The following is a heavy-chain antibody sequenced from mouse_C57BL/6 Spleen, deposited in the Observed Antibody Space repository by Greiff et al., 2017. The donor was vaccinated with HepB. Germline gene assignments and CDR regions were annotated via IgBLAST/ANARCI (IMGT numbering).Heavy chain of an antibody. CDR1: GFNIKDYY. CDR3: TTQRGLGAMDY. Sequence: EVQLQQSGAELVRPGASVKLSCTASGFNIKDYYMHWVKQRPEQGLEWIGRIDPEDGDTEYAPKFQGKATMTADTAANTAYLQLSSLTSEDTAVYYCTTQRGLGAMDYWGQGTSVTVSS. D-gene: IGHD4-1*01. CDR2: IDPEDGDT. V-gene: IGHV14-1*01. J-gene: IGHJ4*01.